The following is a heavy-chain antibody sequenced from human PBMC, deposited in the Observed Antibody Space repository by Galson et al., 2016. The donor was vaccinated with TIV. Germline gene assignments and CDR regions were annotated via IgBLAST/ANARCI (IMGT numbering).Heavy chain of an antibody. J-gene: IGHJ6*02. CDR2: ISAGGGST. CDR1: GFTFSTYA. Sequence: SLRLSCAASGFTFSTYAMSWVRQAPGKGLEWVSGISAGGGSTHYADSVKGRFIISRDNSKNTLYLQMNSLSADDTAVFYCAKGPAGELVWFGEFSGGMDGWGQGTTVTVSS. CDR3: AKGPAGELVWFGEFSGGMDG. D-gene: IGHD3-10*01. V-gene: IGHV3-23*01.